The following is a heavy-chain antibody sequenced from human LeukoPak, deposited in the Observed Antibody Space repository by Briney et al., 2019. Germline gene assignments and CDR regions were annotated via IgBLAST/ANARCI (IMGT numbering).Heavy chain of an antibody. CDR1: GFTFSSYA. CDR3: AKGGDFWSGYSDY. CDR2: ISSSGGST. D-gene: IGHD3-3*01. V-gene: IGHV3-23*01. J-gene: IGHJ4*02. Sequence: PGGSLRLSCAASGFTFSSYAMSWVRQAPGKGLEWVSAISSSGGSTYYADSVKGRFTISRDNSKNTLYLQMNSLRAEDTAVYYCAKGGDFWSGYSDYWGQGTLVTVSS.